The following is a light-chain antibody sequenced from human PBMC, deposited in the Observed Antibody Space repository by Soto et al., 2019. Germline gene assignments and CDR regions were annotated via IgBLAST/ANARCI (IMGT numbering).Light chain of an antibody. CDR2: AAS. CDR3: QHYYSYPYT. Sequence: AIRMTQSPSSLSASIGDRVTITCRASHIVSNYLAWYQQKPGKAPKALSYAASFLQSGVPSRFSGSGSGTDFSLTISFLQSADFATYYCQHYYSYPYTFGQGTTLQMK. V-gene: IGKV1-8*01. CDR1: HIVSNY. J-gene: IGKJ2*01.